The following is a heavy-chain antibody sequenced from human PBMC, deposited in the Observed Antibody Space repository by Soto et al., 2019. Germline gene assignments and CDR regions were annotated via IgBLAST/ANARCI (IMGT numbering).Heavy chain of an antibody. CDR1: GYTFTSYA. J-gene: IGHJ6*02. D-gene: IGHD2-2*01. Sequence: GASVKVSCKASGYTFTSYAMHWVRQAPGQRLEWMGWINAGNGNTKYSQKFQGRVTITRDTSASTAYMELSSLRSEDTAVFYCARARVVVPAPDYYYYYGMDVWGQGTGVTVSS. V-gene: IGHV1-3*01. CDR2: INAGNGNT. CDR3: ARARVVVPAPDYYYYYGMDV.